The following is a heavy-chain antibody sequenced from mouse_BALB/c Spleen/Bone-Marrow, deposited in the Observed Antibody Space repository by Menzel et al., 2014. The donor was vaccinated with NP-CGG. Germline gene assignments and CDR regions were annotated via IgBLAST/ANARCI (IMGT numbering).Heavy chain of an antibody. CDR1: GFTFTDYY. CDR3: ARDKGRVFFDY. Sequence: EVHLVESGGGLVQPGGSLRLSCATSGFTFTDYYMNWVRQPPGKALEWLGFIRNKANGYTTEYSASVKGRFTISRDNSQNILYLQMNTLRAEGSATYYCARDKGRVFFDYWGQGTTLTVSS. V-gene: IGHV7-3*02. J-gene: IGHJ2*01. CDR2: IRNKANGYTT.